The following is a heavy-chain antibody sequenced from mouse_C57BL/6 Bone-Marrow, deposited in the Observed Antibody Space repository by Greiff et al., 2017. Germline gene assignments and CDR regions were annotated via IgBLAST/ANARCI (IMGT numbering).Heavy chain of an antibody. Sequence: VQLQQPGAELVLPGASVKLSCKASGYTFTSYWMHWVKQRPGQGLEWIGEIDPSDSYTNYNQKFKGKSTLTVDKSSSTAYMQRSSLPSADSAVYYCAREAYYVAMDYWGQGTSVTVSS. J-gene: IGHJ4*01. CDR2: IDPSDSYT. D-gene: IGHD1-1*01. CDR1: GYTFTSYW. V-gene: IGHV1-69*01. CDR3: AREAYYVAMDY.